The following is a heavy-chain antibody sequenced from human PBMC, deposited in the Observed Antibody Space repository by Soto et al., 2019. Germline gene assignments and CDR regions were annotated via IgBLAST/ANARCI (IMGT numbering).Heavy chain of an antibody. D-gene: IGHD6-13*01. CDR1: GFTFSNAW. CDR2: IKSKTDGGTT. CDR3: TTDLAVVGSSWYEDFDY. Sequence: GGSLRLSCAASGFTFSNAWMSWVRQAPGKGLEWVGRIKSKTDGGTTDYAAPVKGRFAISRDDSKNTLYLQMNSLKTEDTAVYYCTTDLAVVGSSWYEDFDYWGQGTLVTVSS. J-gene: IGHJ4*02. V-gene: IGHV3-15*01.